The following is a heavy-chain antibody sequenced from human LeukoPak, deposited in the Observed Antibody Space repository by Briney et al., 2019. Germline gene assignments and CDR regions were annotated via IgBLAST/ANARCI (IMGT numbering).Heavy chain of an antibody. D-gene: IGHD3-16*02. Sequence: SVKVSCKASGGTFSSYAISWVRQAPGQGLEWMGRIIPILGIANYAQKFQGRVTITADKSTSTAYMELSSLRSEDTAVYYCARAYDYVWGSYLAGAFDIWGQGTMVTVSS. CDR3: ARAYDYVWGSYLAGAFDI. CDR2: IIPILGIA. V-gene: IGHV1-69*04. J-gene: IGHJ3*02. CDR1: GGTFSSYA.